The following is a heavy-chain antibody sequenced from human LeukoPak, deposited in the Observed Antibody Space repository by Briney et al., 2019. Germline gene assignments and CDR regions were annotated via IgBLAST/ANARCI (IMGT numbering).Heavy chain of an antibody. CDR3: AKELIMRFDF. D-gene: IGHD3-16*01. CDR1: GLTFSSYS. CDR2: ISSSSSYI. V-gene: IGHV3-21*01. J-gene: IGHJ4*02. Sequence: GGSLRLSCAASGLTFSSYSMNWVRQAPGKGLEGVSSISSSSSYIYYADSVKGRFTISRDNAKNSLYLQMNSLRAEDTAVYYCAKELIMRFDFWGQGTLVTVSS.